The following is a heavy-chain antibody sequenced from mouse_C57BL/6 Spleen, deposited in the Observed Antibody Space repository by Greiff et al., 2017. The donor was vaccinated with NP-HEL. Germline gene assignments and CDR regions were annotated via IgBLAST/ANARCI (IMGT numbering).Heavy chain of an antibody. V-gene: IGHV14-3*01. D-gene: IGHD2-4*01. CDR2: IDPANGNT. CDR3: ARGDYDVGYAMDY. CDR1: GFNIKNTY. Sequence: DVKLQESVAELVRPGASVKLSCTASGFNIKNTYMHWVKQRPEQGLEWIGRIDPANGNTKYAPKFQGKATITADTSSNTAYLQLSSLTSEDTAIYYCARGDYDVGYAMDYWGQGTSVTVSS. J-gene: IGHJ4*01.